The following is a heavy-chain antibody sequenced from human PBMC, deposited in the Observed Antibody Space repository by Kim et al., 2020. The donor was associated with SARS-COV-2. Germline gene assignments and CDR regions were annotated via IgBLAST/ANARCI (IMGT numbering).Heavy chain of an antibody. CDR2: INQDGTEK. Sequence: GGSLRLSCAASGFTFSNHWMTWLRQAAGKGLQWVANINQDGTEKKYVDSVKGRFSISRDNAKNSVYLQMNSLRAEDTAIYYCAIARGVEVWGQGTTVTVSS. CDR1: GFTFSNHW. J-gene: IGHJ6*02. V-gene: IGHV3-7*05. D-gene: IGHD3-10*01. CDR3: AIARGVEV.